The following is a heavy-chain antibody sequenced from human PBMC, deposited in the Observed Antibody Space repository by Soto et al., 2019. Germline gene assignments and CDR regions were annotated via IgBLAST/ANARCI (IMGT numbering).Heavy chain of an antibody. J-gene: IGHJ4*02. CDR1: GGSISSGGYY. CDR3: ARNYYDSSGSIDY. CDR2: IYYSGST. Sequence: SETLSLTCTVSGGSISSGGYYWSWIRQPPGKGLEWIGSIYYSGSTYYNPSLKSRVTISVDTSKNQFSLKLSSVTAADTAVYYCARNYYDSSGSIDYWGQGTLVTVSS. V-gene: IGHV4-39*01. D-gene: IGHD3-22*01.